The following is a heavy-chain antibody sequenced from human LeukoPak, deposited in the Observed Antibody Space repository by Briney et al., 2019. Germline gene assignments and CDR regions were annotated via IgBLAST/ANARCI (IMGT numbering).Heavy chain of an antibody. J-gene: IGHJ4*02. CDR2: INHSGST. V-gene: IGHV4-34*01. CDR3: ARRRVGATSFDY. CDR1: GGSFSGYY. Sequence: SETLSLTCAVYGGSFSGYYWSWIRQPPGKGLEWIGEINHSGSTNYNPSLKSRVTISVDTSKNQFSLKLSSVTAADTAVYYCARRRVGATSFDYWGQGTLVTVSS. D-gene: IGHD1-26*01.